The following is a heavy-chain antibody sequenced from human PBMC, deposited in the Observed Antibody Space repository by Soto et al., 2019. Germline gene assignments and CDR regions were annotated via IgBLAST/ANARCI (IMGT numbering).Heavy chain of an antibody. CDR1: GFTFSGYA. J-gene: IGHJ4*02. CDR2: IHGGGNSA. V-gene: IGHV3-23*01. D-gene: IGHD4-17*01. CDR3: AKNRGRATTSWHFDY. Sequence: EVQLLESGGALVQPGRSLRLSCAASGFTFSGYAMSWVRQAPGKGLEWVSVIHGGGNSAYYADSVKGRFTISRDNSKNTLYLQMSSPRGEDTAVYYCAKNRGRATTSWHFDYWGQGTLVTVSS.